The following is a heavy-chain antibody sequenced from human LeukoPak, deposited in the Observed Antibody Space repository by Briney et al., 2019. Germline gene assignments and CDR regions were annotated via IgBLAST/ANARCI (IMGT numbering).Heavy chain of an antibody. CDR3: ARGNTAMVT. CDR2: IGGDGSRI. J-gene: IGHJ4*02. Sequence: PGGSLRLSCAASGFTFSSYWMYWVRQAPGKGLLWVSRIGGDGSRISYADSVKGRFTISRDNAKNTLYLQMNSLRAEDTAVYYCARGNTAMVTWGQGTLVTVSS. CDR1: GFTFSSYW. V-gene: IGHV3-74*01. D-gene: IGHD5-18*01.